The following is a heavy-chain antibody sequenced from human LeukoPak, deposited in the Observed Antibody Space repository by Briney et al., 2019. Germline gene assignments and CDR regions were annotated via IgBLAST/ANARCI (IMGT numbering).Heavy chain of an antibody. Sequence: GGSLRLSCAASGVTFSTYWMSWVRQAPGKGLEWVANIKQDGSEKYYLDSVKGRFTISRDNAKNSLYLQMNSLRAEDTAVYFCTREAAAGIGYWGQGTLVTVSS. CDR2: IKQDGSEK. CDR3: TREAAAGIGY. CDR1: GVTFSTYW. D-gene: IGHD6-13*01. V-gene: IGHV3-7*01. J-gene: IGHJ4*02.